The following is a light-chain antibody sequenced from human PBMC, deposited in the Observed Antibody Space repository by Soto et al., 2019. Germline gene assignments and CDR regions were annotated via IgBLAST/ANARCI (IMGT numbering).Light chain of an antibody. CDR3: QSYDRRRSGSV. CDR2: GNS. V-gene: IGLV1-40*01. CDR1: SSNIGAGYD. Sequence: QSVLTQPPSVSGAPGQRVTISCTGTSSNIGAGYDVHWYQQLPGKAPKLLIFGNSHRPSGVPDRFFGSKSGTSASLAITGLQSEDEADYYCQSYDRRRSGSVFGGGTKLPVL. J-gene: IGLJ3*02.